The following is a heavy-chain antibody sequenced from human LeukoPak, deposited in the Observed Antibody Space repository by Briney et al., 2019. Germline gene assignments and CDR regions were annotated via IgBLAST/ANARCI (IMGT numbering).Heavy chain of an antibody. Sequence: SETLSLTCTVSGGSISSYYWSWIRQPPGKGLEWIGYIYYSGSTNYNPSLKSRVTISVDTSKNQFSLKLSSVTAADTAVYYCARQWLVHAFDIWGQGTMVTVSS. V-gene: IGHV4-59*01. CDR3: ARQWLVHAFDI. CDR2: IYYSGST. J-gene: IGHJ3*02. D-gene: IGHD6-19*01. CDR1: GGSISSYY.